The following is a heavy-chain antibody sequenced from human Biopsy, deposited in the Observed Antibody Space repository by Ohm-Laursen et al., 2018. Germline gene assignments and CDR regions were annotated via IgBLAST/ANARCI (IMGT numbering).Heavy chain of an antibody. CDR1: GYTLTELS. CDR3: ATGPYYDTRFYYNVRPFDF. CDR2: FDREERKT. D-gene: IGHD3-10*01. Sequence: ASVKVSCQVSGYTLTELSIHWVRQTGGKGLEWMGGFDREERKTVYAEKFQGRVTMTEDTSTDTVYMEVTSLRSDDTAVYYCATGPYYDTRFYYNVRPFDFWGQGTLVTVSS. J-gene: IGHJ4*02. V-gene: IGHV1-24*01.